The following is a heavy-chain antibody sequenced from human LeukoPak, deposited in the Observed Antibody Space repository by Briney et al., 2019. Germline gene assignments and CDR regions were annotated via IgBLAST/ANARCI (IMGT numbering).Heavy chain of an antibody. CDR3: ARFGYSSSWSFYYYYYYMDV. CDR1: GGSISSSSYY. CDR2: IYYSGST. J-gene: IGHJ6*03. V-gene: IGHV4-39*07. D-gene: IGHD6-13*01. Sequence: PSETLSLTCTVSGGSISSSSYYWGWIRQPPGKGLEWIGSIYYSGSTYYNPSLKSRVTISVDTSKNQFSLKLSSVTAADTAVYYCARFGYSSSWSFYYYYYYMDVWGKGTTVTVSS.